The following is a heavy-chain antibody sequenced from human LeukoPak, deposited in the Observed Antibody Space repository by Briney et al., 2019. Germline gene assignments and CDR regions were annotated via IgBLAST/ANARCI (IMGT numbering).Heavy chain of an antibody. CDR2: IIPILGIA. CDR3: ARDRSSGGPYYYYGMDV. CDR1: GGTFSSYA. D-gene: IGHD6-19*01. J-gene: IGHJ6*02. Sequence: SVEVSCKASGGTFSSYAISWVRQAPGQGLEWMGRIIPILGIANYAQKFQGRVTITADKSTSTAYMELSSLRSEDTAVYYCARDRSSGGPYYYYGMDVWGQGTTVTVSS. V-gene: IGHV1-69*04.